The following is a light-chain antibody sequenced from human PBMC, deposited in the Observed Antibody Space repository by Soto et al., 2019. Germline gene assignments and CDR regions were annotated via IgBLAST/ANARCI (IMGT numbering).Light chain of an antibody. CDR2: AAT. CDR3: QQANSFPLS. CDR1: ESVGNW. J-gene: IGKJ4*01. Sequence: DIQMTQSPSSLSASVGDRITITCRAHESVGNWLAWYQQKPGKAPKLLIYAATTLQSGVPSRFSGSRSGTVFSLTVSSLQPEDFATYYCQQANSFPLSFGGGTKVEIK. V-gene: IGKV1D-12*01.